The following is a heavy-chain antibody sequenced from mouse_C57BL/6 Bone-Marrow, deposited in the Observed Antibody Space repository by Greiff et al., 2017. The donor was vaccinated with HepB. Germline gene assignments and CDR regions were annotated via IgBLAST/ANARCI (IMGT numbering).Heavy chain of an antibody. D-gene: IGHD1-1*01. Sequence: DVKLQESGPGLVKPSPSLSLTCSVTGYSITSGYYWNWIRQFPGNKLEWMGYISYDGSNNYNPSLKNRIPITRDTSKNQFFLKLNSVTTEDTATYYCARVDYYGSSYDYAMDYWGQGTSVTVSS. CDR3: ARVDYYGSSYDYAMDY. CDR2: ISYDGSN. CDR1: GYSITSGYY. J-gene: IGHJ4*01. V-gene: IGHV3-6*01.